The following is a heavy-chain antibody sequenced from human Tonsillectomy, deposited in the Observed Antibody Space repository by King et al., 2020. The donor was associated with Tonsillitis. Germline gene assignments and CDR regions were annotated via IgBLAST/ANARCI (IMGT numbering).Heavy chain of an antibody. Sequence: VQLVESGGVLVQTGGSLRLSCAASGFTFSSYAMSWVRQAPGKGLEWVSAISGSGGTPYYADSVKGRFTISRDNSKNTLYLQINSLRAEDTAVYYCAKDLVVVTAIPGNYFDYWGQGTLVTVSS. V-gene: IGHV3-23*04. CDR2: ISGSGGTP. CDR1: GFTFSSYA. J-gene: IGHJ4*02. CDR3: AKDLVVVTAIPGNYFDY. D-gene: IGHD2-21*02.